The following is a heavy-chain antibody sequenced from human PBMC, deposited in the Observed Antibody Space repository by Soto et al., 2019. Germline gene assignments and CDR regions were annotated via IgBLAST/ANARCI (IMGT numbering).Heavy chain of an antibody. Sequence: QITLKESGPTLVKPTQTLTLTCTFSGFSLSTSGVGVGWIRQPLGKALEWLALIYWDDDKRYSPSLKSRLTITKDTSKNQVVLTMTNMDPVDTATYYCAHRQARILWFGELGYFDYWGQGTLVTVSS. CDR2: IYWDDDK. D-gene: IGHD3-10*01. CDR3: AHRQARILWFGELGYFDY. J-gene: IGHJ4*02. CDR1: GFSLSTSGVG. V-gene: IGHV2-5*02.